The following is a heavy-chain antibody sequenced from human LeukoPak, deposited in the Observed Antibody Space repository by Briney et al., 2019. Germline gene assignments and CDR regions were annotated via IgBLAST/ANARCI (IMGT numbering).Heavy chain of an antibody. V-gene: IGHV3-33*01. CDR2: IWYDGSNK. D-gene: IGHD1-1*01. CDR1: GFTFSSYG. J-gene: IGHJ2*01. CDR3: ARAAPGNWNDVHGYFDL. Sequence: SLRLSCAASGFTFSSYGMHWVRQAPGKGLEWVAVIWYDGSNKYYADSVKGRFTISRDNSKNTLYLQMNSLRSEDTAVYYCARAAPGNWNDVHGYFDLWGRGTLVTVSS.